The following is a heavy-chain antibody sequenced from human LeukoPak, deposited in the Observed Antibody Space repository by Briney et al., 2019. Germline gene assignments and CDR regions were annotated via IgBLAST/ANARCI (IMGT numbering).Heavy chain of an antibody. V-gene: IGHV4-61*02. CDR1: GGSISSSSYY. CDR3: ARDKYRFDP. Sequence: PSETLSLTCTVSGGSISSSSYYWGWIRQPAGKGLEWIGRIYTSGSTNYNPSLKSRVTISVDTSKNQFSLKLSSVTAADTAVYYCARDKYRFDPWGQGTLVTVSS. J-gene: IGHJ5*02. CDR2: IYTSGST. D-gene: IGHD2/OR15-2a*01.